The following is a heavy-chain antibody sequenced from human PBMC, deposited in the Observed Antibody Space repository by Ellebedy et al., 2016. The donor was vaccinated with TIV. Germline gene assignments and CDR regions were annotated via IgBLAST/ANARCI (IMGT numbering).Heavy chain of an antibody. CDR2: IYYSGST. J-gene: IGHJ6*02. CDR3: VRDYTIFGVVSHYYYGMDV. D-gene: IGHD3-3*01. CDR1: GGSISSYY. V-gene: IGHV4-59*01. Sequence: SETLSLXXTVSGGSISSYYWSWIRQPPGKGLEWIGYIYYSGSTNYNPSLKSRVTISVDTSKNQFPLKLSSVTAADTAVYHCVRDYTIFGVVSHYYYGMDVWGQGTTVTVSS.